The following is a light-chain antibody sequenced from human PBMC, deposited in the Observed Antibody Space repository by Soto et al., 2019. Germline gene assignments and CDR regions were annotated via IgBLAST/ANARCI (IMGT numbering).Light chain of an antibody. CDR3: QQYNGHSPWT. V-gene: IGKV1-5*03. CDR2: MAS. Sequence: DIQMTQSPSTLSASVGDRVTITCRASQSVSTWLAWYQQKPGKAPQVLISMASTLESGVPSRFSGSGSGTEFTLTISSLQPDDFATYYCQQYNGHSPWTFGQGTKVEIK. CDR1: QSVSTW. J-gene: IGKJ1*01.